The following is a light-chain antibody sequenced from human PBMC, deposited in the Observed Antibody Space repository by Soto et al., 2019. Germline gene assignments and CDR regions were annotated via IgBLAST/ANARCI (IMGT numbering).Light chain of an antibody. CDR1: QSINYW. V-gene: IGKV1-5*03. CDR2: KAS. Sequence: DIQMTQSPSTLSASVGDRVTITCRASQSINYWLAWYQQKPGKAPNLLISKASNLESGVPSRFSGSGSGTEFTLTISSLQPDDFATYYCQKYNSYPRTFGHGTKVEIK. CDR3: QKYNSYPRT. J-gene: IGKJ1*01.